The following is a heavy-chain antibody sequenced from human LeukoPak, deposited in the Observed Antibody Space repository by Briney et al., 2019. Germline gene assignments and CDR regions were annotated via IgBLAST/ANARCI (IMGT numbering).Heavy chain of an antibody. CDR3: ARPTAAGYYYYYMDV. CDR2: ISWNSGSI. J-gene: IGHJ6*03. Sequence: SLRLSCAASGFTFDDYAMHWVRQAPGKGLEWVSGISWNSGSIGYADSVKGRFTISRDNAKNSLYLQMNSLRAEDTAVYYCARPTAAGYYYYYMDVWGKGTTVTVSS. CDR1: GFTFDDYA. D-gene: IGHD6-13*01. V-gene: IGHV3-9*01.